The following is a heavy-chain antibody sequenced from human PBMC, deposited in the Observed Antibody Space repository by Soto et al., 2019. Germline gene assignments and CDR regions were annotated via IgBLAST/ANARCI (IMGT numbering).Heavy chain of an antibody. CDR1: GDSVSSNSAA. J-gene: IGHJ5*02. CDR2: TYYRSKWYN. CDR3: AKGDNLGPKTGYAFDP. Sequence: LSLTCAISGDSVSSNSAAWNWIRQSPSRGLEWLGRTYYRSKWYNDYAISVKSRITINPDTSKNQFSLQLNSVTPEDTAVYFCAKGDNLGPKTGYAFDPWGQGIMVTVSS. D-gene: IGHD5-12*01. V-gene: IGHV6-1*01.